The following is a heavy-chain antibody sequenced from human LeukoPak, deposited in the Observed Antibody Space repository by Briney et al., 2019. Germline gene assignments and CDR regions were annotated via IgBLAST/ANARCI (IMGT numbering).Heavy chain of an antibody. CDR2: IYYSGST. CDR3: ATSRSIAAPFGY. D-gene: IGHD6-6*01. V-gene: IGHV4-39*01. CDR1: GGSISSSSYY. Sequence: SETLSLTCTVSGGSISSSSYYWGWIRQPPGKGLEWIGSIYYSGSTYYNPSLKSRVTISVDTSKNRFSLKLSSVTAADTAVYYCATSRSIAAPFGYWGQGTLVTVSS. J-gene: IGHJ4*02.